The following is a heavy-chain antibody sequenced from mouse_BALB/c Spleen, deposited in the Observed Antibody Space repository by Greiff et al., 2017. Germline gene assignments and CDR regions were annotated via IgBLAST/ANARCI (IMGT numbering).Heavy chain of an antibody. CDR2: ISSGGSYT. CDR1: GFTFSSYG. D-gene: IGHD1-1*01. V-gene: IGHV5-6*01. Sequence: VQLKESGGDLVKPGGSLKLSCAASGFTFSSYGMSWVRQTPDKRLEWVATISSGGSYTYYPDSVKGRFTISRDNAKNTLYLQMSSLKSEDTAMYYCARHGTTVVAKDFDYWGQGTTLTVSS. J-gene: IGHJ2*01. CDR3: ARHGTTVVAKDFDY.